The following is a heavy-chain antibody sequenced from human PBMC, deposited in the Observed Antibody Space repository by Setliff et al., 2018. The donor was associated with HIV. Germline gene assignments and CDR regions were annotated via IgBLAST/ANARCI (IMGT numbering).Heavy chain of an antibody. CDR2: ISSSGTTI. J-gene: IGHJ6*03. Sequence: PGESLKISCAVSGFNFRGYNMNWVRQAPGKGLEWVSYISSSGTTIYYADSVKGRFTISRDNSKNTLYLQMSSLRAEDTAVYYCVKARVDGDYYYYYYMDVWGKGTTVTVSS. D-gene: IGHD4-17*01. CDR1: GFNFRGYN. CDR3: VKARVDGDYYYYYYMDV. V-gene: IGHV3-48*01.